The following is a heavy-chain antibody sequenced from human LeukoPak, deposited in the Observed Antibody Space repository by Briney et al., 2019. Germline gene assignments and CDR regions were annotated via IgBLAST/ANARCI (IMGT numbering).Heavy chain of an antibody. J-gene: IGHJ4*02. D-gene: IGHD3-10*01. CDR1: GFTFSNYA. V-gene: IGHV3-23*01. Sequence: GGSLTLSCAASGFTFSNYALSWVRQAPGKGLEWVSAISGSGTGTYYADSVKGRFTISRDNSKNTVYLQMKSLRVEDTAVYYCAKDRPSQRGAVSYGAYWGQGTLVKVSS. CDR3: AKDRPSQRGAVSYGAY. CDR2: ISGSGTGT.